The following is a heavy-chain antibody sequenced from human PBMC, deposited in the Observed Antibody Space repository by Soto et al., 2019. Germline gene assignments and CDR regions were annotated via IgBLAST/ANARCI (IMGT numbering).Heavy chain of an antibody. Sequence: QVQLVQSGAEVKKPGASVKVSCKASGYTFSNYGISWVRQAPGQGLEWMGWISVYNGATNYAQKLQGRDTMTTNPTTTRAHMELSSLRSDDRGVHYCATAEKCFGGGTGGYWSQGTLVAVSS. D-gene: IGHD3-10*01. CDR1: GYTFSNYG. V-gene: IGHV1-18*04. CDR3: ATAEKCFGGGTGGY. CDR2: ISVYNGAT. J-gene: IGHJ4*02.